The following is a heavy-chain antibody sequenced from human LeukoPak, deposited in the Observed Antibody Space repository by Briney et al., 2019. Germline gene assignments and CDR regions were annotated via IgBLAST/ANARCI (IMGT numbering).Heavy chain of an antibody. CDR3: VREGYGLGNYPFDY. D-gene: IGHD3-10*01. Sequence: PGGSLRLSCAASGFTFSSHWMHWVRQAPGKGLVWLSRIDSGGGDTIDADSVKGRFTISRDNSKNTLYPQMNSLRAEDTAVYYCVREGYGLGNYPFDYWGQGTLVTVSS. CDR2: IDSGGGDT. V-gene: IGHV3-74*01. CDR1: GFTFSSHW. J-gene: IGHJ4*02.